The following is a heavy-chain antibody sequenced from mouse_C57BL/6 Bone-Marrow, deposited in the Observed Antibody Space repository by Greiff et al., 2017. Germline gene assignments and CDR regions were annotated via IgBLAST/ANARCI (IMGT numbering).Heavy chain of an antibody. Sequence: EVQRVESGPGLVKPSQSLSLTCSVAGYSITSGYYWNWIRQFPGNKLEWMGYISYDGSNNYNPSLKNRISITRDTSKNQFFLKLNSVTTEDTATYYCARAKIYYYGYWGQGTTLTVSS. CDR2: ISYDGSN. J-gene: IGHJ2*01. D-gene: IGHD1-1*01. V-gene: IGHV3-6*01. CDR3: ARAKIYYYGY. CDR1: GYSITSGYY.